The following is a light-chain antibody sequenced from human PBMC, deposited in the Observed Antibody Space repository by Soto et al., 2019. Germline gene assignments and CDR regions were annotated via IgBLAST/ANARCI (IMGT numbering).Light chain of an antibody. CDR3: CSSAGTYTSV. J-gene: IGLJ3*02. CDR1: SSDVGGYNY. CDR2: DVS. V-gene: IGLV2-11*01. Sequence: QSALTQPRSVSGSPGQSVTISCTGTSSDVGGYNYVSWYQQHPGKAPKLMIYDVSKRPSGVPDRFSSSKSGNTASLTISGLQAEDEADYYCCSSAGTYTSVFGGGTKLTVL.